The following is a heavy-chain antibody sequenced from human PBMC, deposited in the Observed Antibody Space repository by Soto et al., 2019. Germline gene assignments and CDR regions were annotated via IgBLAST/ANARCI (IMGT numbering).Heavy chain of an antibody. CDR2: IYYGGGT. J-gene: IGHJ4*02. Sequence: PSETLSLTCTVSGGSISRYDWNWIRQPPGKGLEWIGDIYYGGGTNYNPSLKSRVTLSVDTSKNQFSLKLSSVTAADTAVYYCASQYYYDSSGSQTFDYWGQGTQVTVSS. V-gene: IGHV4-59*01. CDR3: ASQYYYDSSGSQTFDY. CDR1: GGSISRYD. D-gene: IGHD3-22*01.